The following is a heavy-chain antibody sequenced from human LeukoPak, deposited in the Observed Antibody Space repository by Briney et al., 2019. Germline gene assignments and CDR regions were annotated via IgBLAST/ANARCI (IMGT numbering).Heavy chain of an antibody. Sequence: GGSLRLSCAASGFTFSSYAMSWVRQAPGKGLEWVSAISGSGGSTYYADSVKGRFTISRDNSKNTLYLQMNSLRAEDTAVYYCAGSPGYYYDSSGHYDYWGQEPWSPSPQ. D-gene: IGHD3-22*01. J-gene: IGHJ4*01. CDR3: AGSPGYYYDSSGHYDY. V-gene: IGHV3-23*01. CDR2: ISGSGGST. CDR1: GFTFSSYA.